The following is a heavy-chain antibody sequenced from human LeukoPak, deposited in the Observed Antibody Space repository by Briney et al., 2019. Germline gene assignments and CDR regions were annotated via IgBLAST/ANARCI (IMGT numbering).Heavy chain of an antibody. V-gene: IGHV4-59*01. CDR2: IYYSGST. CDR1: GGSISSYF. D-gene: IGHD3-10*02. Sequence: SETLSLTCTLSGGSISSYFWSWIRQPPGKKLEWIGYIYYSGSTNYNPSLKSRVTISVDTSKNQFSLKLSFMTAADTAIYYCARAPRWSGSTSFFDYWGQGTLVTVSS. J-gene: IGHJ4*02. CDR3: ARAPRWSGSTSFFDY.